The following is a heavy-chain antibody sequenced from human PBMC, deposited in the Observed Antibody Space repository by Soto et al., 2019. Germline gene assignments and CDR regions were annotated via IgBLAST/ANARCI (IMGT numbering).Heavy chain of an antibody. CDR3: ARPSSTVTSNFAFDI. CDR2: INPILELT. V-gene: IGHV1-69*02. J-gene: IGHJ3*02. CDR1: GGTFSSYT. D-gene: IGHD4-4*01. Sequence: QVQLVQSGAEVKKPGSSVKVTCKASGGTFSSYTISWVRQAPGQGLEWMGRINPILELTNYAQKFQGRVTITADKSTSTVYMELGSLRSEDTAVYYCARPSSTVTSNFAFDIWGQGSMVTVSS.